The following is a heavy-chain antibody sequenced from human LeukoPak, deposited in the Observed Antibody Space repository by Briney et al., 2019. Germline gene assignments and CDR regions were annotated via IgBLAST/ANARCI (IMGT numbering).Heavy chain of an antibody. CDR3: AKDYPLDY. CDR2: IYSGGST. V-gene: IGHV3-53*01. J-gene: IGHJ4*02. CDR1: GFTVSSNY. Sequence: GGSLRLSCAASGFTVSSNYMSWVRQAPGKGLEWVSVIYSGGSTYYADSVKGRFTISRGNSKNTVYLQMNTLRAEDTAVYYCAKDYPLDYWGQGALVTVSS.